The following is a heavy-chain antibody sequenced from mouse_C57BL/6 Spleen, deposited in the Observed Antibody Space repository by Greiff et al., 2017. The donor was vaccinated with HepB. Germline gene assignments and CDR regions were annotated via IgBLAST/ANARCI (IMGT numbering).Heavy chain of an antibody. J-gene: IGHJ4*01. Sequence: EVKLVESGPELVKPGASVKIPCKASGYTFTDYNMDWVKQSHGKSLEWMGVINPNNGGTIYNHKFKGKATLTVDKSSSTAYMELRSLTSEDTAVYYCARRLRPRDYYAMDYWGQGTSVTVSS. CDR3: ARRLRPRDYYAMDY. D-gene: IGHD3-2*02. CDR1: GYTFTDYN. CDR2: INPNNGGT. V-gene: IGHV1-18*01.